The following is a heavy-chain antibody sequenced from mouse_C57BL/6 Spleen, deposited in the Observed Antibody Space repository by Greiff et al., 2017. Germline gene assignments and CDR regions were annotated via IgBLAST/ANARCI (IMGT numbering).Heavy chain of an antibody. J-gene: IGHJ3*01. CDR3: ARQDYYGSSLQAWFAY. CDR1: GFTFSSYT. D-gene: IGHD1-1*01. CDR2: ISGGGGNT. V-gene: IGHV5-9*01. Sequence: EVHLVESGGGLVKPGGSLKLSCAASGFTFSSYTMSWVRQTPEKRLEWVATISGGGGNTYYPDSVQGRFTISRDNANNTLYLQMSSLRSDDTALYYCARQDYYGSSLQAWFAYWSQATLVTVSA.